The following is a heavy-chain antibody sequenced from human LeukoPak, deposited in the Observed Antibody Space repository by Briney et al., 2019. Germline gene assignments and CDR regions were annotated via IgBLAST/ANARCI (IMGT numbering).Heavy chain of an antibody. D-gene: IGHD3-22*01. Sequence: GGSLRLSCVASGFTFNNYAMSWVRQAPGKGLEWVSGVSGSGDNTYYADSVKGRFTISRDNSKNTLYLQMNSLRAEDTAVYYCAKYSGLSYYFYDMDVWGQGTTVTVSS. CDR3: AKYSGLSYYFYDMDV. J-gene: IGHJ6*02. CDR2: VSGSGDNT. CDR1: GFTFNNYA. V-gene: IGHV3-23*01.